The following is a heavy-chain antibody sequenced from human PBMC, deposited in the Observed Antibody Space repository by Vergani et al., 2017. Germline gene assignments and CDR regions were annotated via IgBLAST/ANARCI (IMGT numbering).Heavy chain of an antibody. V-gene: IGHV3-30*03. CDR3: ATKSCGTPGCQIGYFRE. D-gene: IGHD1-1*01. Sequence: QVHLVESGGGVVQPGRSLRLSCVGSGCTSSYYGMHWVRQAPGKGLEWVAVISYDGTQKYYADSVKGRFTISRDNSKSTLYLQMNSLRTEDTAVYYCATKSCGTPGCQIGYFREWGQGTLVTVSS. J-gene: IGHJ1*01. CDR2: ISYDGTQK. CDR1: GCTSSYYG.